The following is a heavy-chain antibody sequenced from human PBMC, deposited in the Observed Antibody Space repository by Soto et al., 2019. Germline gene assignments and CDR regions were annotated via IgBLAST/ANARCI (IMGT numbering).Heavy chain of an antibody. CDR1: GGSFSRYY. CDR2: INHSGST. D-gene: IGHD1-26*01. J-gene: IGHJ6*02. Sequence: SETLSLTCAVYGGSFSRYYLSWIRQPTGKGVEWIGEINHSGSTNYNPSIKSRVTISVDKSKNQFSLKLSSVTAADTAVYYCARVVGATLSTLYYYYYYGMDVWGQGTTVTVS. V-gene: IGHV4-34*01. CDR3: ARVVGATLSTLYYYYYYGMDV.